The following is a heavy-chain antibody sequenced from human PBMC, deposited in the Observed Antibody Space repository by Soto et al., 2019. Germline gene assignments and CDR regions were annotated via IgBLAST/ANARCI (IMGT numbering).Heavy chain of an antibody. CDR3: AHHGIKIFGVDNWFDP. CDR2: IYWDDDK. D-gene: IGHD3-3*01. V-gene: IGHV2-5*02. CDR1: GFSLSTSGVG. Sequence: XVPTLVNPTQSLTLTCTFSGFSLSTSGVGVGWIRQPPGKALEWLALIYWDDDKRYSPSLKSRLTITKDTSKNQVVLTMTNMDPVDTATYYCAHHGIKIFGVDNWFDPWGQGTLVTGSS. J-gene: IGHJ5*02.